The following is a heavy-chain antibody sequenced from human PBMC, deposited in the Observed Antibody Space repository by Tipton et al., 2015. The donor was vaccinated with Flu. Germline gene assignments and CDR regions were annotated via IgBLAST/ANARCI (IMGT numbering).Heavy chain of an antibody. J-gene: IGHJ4*02. CDR3: ARHTGDSVRGVIDY. CDR1: GDAVASVYY. V-gene: IGHV4-38-2*01. D-gene: IGHD3-10*02. Sequence: TLSLTCSVSGDAVASVYYWGWIRQSPGKGLEWIGNIHRTGNSYYNPSLKSRVTMSVDRSTNQFSLRLSSVTAADTAVYYCARHTGDSVRGVIDYWGQGTRVTVSS. CDR2: IHRTGNS.